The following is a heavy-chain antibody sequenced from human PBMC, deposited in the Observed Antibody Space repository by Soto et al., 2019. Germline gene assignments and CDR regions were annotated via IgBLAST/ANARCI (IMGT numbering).Heavy chain of an antibody. CDR2: IYYSGST. V-gene: IGHV4-39*01. D-gene: IGHD6-25*01. J-gene: IGHJ4*02. CDR1: GGSISSSSYY. Sequence: PSETLSLTCTVSGGSISSSSYYWGWIRQPPGKGLEWIGSIYYSGSTYYNPSLKSRVTISVDTSKNQFSLKLSSVTAADTAVYYCASTPPAAEFDYWGKGTLVTVSS. CDR3: ASTPPAAEFDY.